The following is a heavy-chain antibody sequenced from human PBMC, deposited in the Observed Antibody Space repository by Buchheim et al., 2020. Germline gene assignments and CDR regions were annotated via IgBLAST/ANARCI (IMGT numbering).Heavy chain of an antibody. V-gene: IGHV3-48*01. CDR3: ARDRTSMDV. Sequence: EVQLVESGGGLVQPGGSLRLSCAASGLTFSTYSMNWIRQAPGKGLEWVSYISGSTTTIYYADSVRGRFNISRDNAKNSLYLQMNSLRAEDTAVYYCARDRTSMDVWGRGTT. D-gene: IGHD1/OR15-1a*01. CDR1: GLTFSTYS. J-gene: IGHJ6*02. CDR2: ISGSTTTI.